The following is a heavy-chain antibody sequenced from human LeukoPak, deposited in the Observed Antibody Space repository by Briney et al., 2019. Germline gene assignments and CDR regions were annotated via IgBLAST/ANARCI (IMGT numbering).Heavy chain of an antibody. CDR2: INPKNGGT. CDR3: AGGIASYSSSYFDY. J-gene: IGHJ4*02. CDR1: GYTFTDHY. D-gene: IGHD1-26*01. Sequence: ASVKVSCKASGYTFTDHYIHWVRQAPGQGLEWMGWINPKNGGTNYAQKFQGRVTMTRDTSIGKAYMELSRLRSDDAAVYYCAGGIASYSSSYFDYWRQGALVSVSS. V-gene: IGHV1-2*02.